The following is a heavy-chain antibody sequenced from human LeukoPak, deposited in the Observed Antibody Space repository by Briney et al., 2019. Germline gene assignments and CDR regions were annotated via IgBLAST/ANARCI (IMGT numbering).Heavy chain of an antibody. CDR2: IYYSGST. D-gene: IGHD3-10*01. CDR1: GGSIISYY. Sequence: SETLSLTCTVSGGSIISYYWSWIRQPPGKGLEWIGYIYYSGSTHHNPSLKSRVTISVDTSKNQFSLKLSSVTATDTAVYYCARSLLSAGSGSYGFDPWGQGTLVTVSS. V-gene: IGHV4-59*08. CDR3: ARSLLSAGSGSYGFDP. J-gene: IGHJ5*02.